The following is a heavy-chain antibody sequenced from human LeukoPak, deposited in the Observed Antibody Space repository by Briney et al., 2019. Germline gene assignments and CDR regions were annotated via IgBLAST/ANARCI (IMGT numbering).Heavy chain of an antibody. J-gene: IGHJ4*02. CDR2: ISSSGSTI. V-gene: IGHV3-48*01. D-gene: IGHD6-6*01. CDR1: GFTFSSYS. Sequence: GGSLRLSCAASGFTFSSYSMNWVRQAPGKGLEWVSYISSSGSTIYYADSVKGRFTISRDNSKNTLYLQMNSLRAEDTAVYYCARDGIAARPDYWGQGTLVTVSS. CDR3: ARDGIAARPDY.